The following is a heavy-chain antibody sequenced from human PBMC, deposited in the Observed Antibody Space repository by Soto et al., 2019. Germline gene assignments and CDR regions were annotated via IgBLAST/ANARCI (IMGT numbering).Heavy chain of an antibody. CDR3: CRKYSYCCSTSCYYRYHYYYYYYMDV. CDR1: GGSISSSSYY. CDR2: IYYSGST. Sequence: SETLSLTCTVSGGSISSSSYYWGWIRQPPGKGLEWIGSIYYSGSTYYNPSLKSRVTISVDTSKNQFSLKLSSVTAADTAVYYYCRKYSYCCSTSCYYRYHYYYYYYMDVWGKGTTVTVSS. V-gene: IGHV4-39*01. J-gene: IGHJ6*03. D-gene: IGHD2-2*01.